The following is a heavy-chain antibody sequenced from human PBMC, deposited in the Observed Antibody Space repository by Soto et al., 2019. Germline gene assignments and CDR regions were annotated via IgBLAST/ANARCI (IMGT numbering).Heavy chain of an antibody. CDR3: ARGLPQLGNMLYYFDY. Sequence: QVQLVQSGAEVKKPGSSVKVSCKASGGTFSSYAISWVRQAPGQGLEWMGGIIPIFGTANYAQKFQGRVTITADESTRTAYMELSSLRSEDTAVYYCARGLPQLGNMLYYFDYWGQGTLVTVSS. J-gene: IGHJ4*02. V-gene: IGHV1-69*12. D-gene: IGHD1-1*01. CDR2: IIPIFGTA. CDR1: GGTFSSYA.